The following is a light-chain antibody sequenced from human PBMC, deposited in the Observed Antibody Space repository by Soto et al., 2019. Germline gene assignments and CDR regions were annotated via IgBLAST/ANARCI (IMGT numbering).Light chain of an antibody. CDR2: AAP. Sequence: IRLAQSPSSLSTPLSHRQTTTARASQGISSSLPWYQQRAGKAPKFLIYAAPTLQSGGPSRFSGSGSGTEFAITISSRQAEDSVTYYCQQLKSYPLTFGGGTKVDIK. V-gene: IGKV1-9*01. CDR1: QGISSS. CDR3: QQLKSYPLT. J-gene: IGKJ4*01.